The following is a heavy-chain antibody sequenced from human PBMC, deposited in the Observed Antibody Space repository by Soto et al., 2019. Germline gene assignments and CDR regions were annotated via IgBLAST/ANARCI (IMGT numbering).Heavy chain of an antibody. V-gene: IGHV3-15*07. Sequence: EVQLVESGGGLVKPGGSLGLSCGASGFSFNNVWMHWVRQAPGRGLEWVGRIKSKADGETTDYAEPVKGRFAVSRDDSKNTVYLQMNSLKTEDPAVYYCNAHYDLGSGHTPLWGQGTLVTVSS. CDR2: IKSKADGETT. CDR1: GFSFNNVW. J-gene: IGHJ4*02. CDR3: NAHYDLGSGHTPL. D-gene: IGHD3-3*01.